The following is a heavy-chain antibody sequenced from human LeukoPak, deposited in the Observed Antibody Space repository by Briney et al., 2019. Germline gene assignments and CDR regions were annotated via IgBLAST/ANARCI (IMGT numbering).Heavy chain of an antibody. D-gene: IGHD3-9*01. J-gene: IGHJ4*02. CDR1: GGSISSSSYY. Sequence: PSETLSLTCTVSGGSISSSSYYWGWIRQPPGKGLEWIGSIYYSGSTYYNTSHKSRATISVDTSKNQFSLKLSSVTAADTAVYYCARRGYDILTGYVDYWGQGTLVTVSS. CDR3: ARRGYDILTGYVDY. V-gene: IGHV4-39*01. CDR2: IYYSGST.